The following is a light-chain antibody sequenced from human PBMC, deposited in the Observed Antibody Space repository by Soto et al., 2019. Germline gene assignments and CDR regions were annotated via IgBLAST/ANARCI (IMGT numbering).Light chain of an antibody. CDR1: QSISSW. CDR3: QQYNDNWT. J-gene: IGKJ1*01. CDR2: KAS. Sequence: DIQMTQSPSTLSASVGDRVTITCRASQSISSWLAWYQQKPGTAPNLLIYKASTLQSGVPSMFSGSGSGTEFTLTISSLQPDDSATYYCQQYNDNWTFGQGTKVEIK. V-gene: IGKV1-5*03.